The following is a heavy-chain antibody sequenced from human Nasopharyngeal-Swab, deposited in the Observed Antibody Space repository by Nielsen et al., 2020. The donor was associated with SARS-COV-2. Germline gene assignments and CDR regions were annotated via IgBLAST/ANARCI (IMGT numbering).Heavy chain of an antibody. V-gene: IGHV1-46*01. J-gene: IGHJ6*02. D-gene: IGHD2-2*01. Sequence: WVRQAPGQGLEWMGMIYPGSGGTTYAQKFQGRVTMTRDTSTSTVFMDLSSLRSEDTAVYYCARRGRCSGSSCDMDVWGQGTTVTVSS. CDR3: ARRGRCSGSSCDMDV. CDR2: IYPGSGGT.